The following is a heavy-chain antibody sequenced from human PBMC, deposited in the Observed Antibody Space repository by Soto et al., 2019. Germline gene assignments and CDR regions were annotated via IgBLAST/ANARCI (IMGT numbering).Heavy chain of an antibody. Sequence: PSETLSLTCTVSGGSISSGGYYWSWIRQHPGKGLEWIGYIYYSGSTYYNPSLKSRVTISVDTSKNQFSLKLSSVTAADTAVYYCARDWGYHTRSLLYYWGQGTLVTVSS. CDR1: GGSISSGGYY. CDR3: ARDWGYHTRSLLYY. CDR2: IYYSGST. D-gene: IGHD3-16*01. J-gene: IGHJ4*02. V-gene: IGHV4-31*03.